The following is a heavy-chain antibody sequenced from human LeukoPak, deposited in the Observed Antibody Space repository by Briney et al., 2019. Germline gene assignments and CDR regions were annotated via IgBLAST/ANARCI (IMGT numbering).Heavy chain of an antibody. D-gene: IGHD4-17*01. CDR3: ARVPATVKADY. J-gene: IGHJ4*02. Sequence: GGSLRLSCAVSGFTFSNYWMSWVRQAPGKGLEWVANINQDGSAKYHVVSVKGRFTISRDNTKNSLFLHMNSLRAEDTALYFCARVPATVKADYWGQGTLVTVSS. V-gene: IGHV3-7*04. CDR1: GFTFSNYW. CDR2: INQDGSAK.